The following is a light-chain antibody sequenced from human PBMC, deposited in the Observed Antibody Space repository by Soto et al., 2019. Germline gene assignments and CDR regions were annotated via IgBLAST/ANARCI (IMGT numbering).Light chain of an antibody. CDR2: YNN. CDR3: AAWDDSLYGWV. J-gene: IGLJ3*02. CDR1: SSNIGSNT. V-gene: IGLV1-44*01. Sequence: QSVLTQPPSASGTPGQRVTISCSGSSSNIGSNTVNWYQQLPGTAPTLLIYYNNQRPSGVPDRFSGSKSGTSASLATSGLQSEDEAHYYCAAWDDSLYGWVFGGGTKVTVL.